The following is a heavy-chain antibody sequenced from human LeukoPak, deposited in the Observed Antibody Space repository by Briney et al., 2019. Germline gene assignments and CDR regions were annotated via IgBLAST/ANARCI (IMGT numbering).Heavy chain of an antibody. J-gene: IGHJ4*02. V-gene: IGHV3-33*01. CDR2: IWYDGSNK. CDR3: ASGPPFLKYFEY. Sequence: GGSLRLSCAASGFTFSSYGMHWVRQVSGKGLEWVAVIWYDGSNKYYADSVKGRFTISRDNSKNTLYLQMNSLRAEDPAVYYCASGPPFLKYFEYWGQGTLVTVSS. D-gene: IGHD3-3*01. CDR1: GFTFSSYG.